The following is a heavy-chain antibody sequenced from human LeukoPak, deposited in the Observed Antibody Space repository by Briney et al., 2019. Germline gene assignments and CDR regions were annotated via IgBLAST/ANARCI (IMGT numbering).Heavy chain of an antibody. CDR2: IRSKANSYAT. D-gene: IGHD1-26*01. CDR3: TRHLGAFDI. J-gene: IGHJ3*02. V-gene: IGHV3-73*01. CDR1: GFTFSGSA. Sequence: GGSLRLSCAASGFTFSGSAMHWVRQASGKGLEWVGRIRSKANSYATAYAASVKGRFIISRDDSKNTAYLQMNSLKTEDTAVYYCTRHLGAFDIWGQGTMVTVSS.